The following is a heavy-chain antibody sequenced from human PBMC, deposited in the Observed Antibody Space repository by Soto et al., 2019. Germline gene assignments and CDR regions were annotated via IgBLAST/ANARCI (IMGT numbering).Heavy chain of an antibody. CDR3: AKIENYDFWSGYYNGGYYYGMDV. J-gene: IGHJ6*02. CDR2: ISGSGGST. V-gene: IGHV3-23*01. CDR1: GFTFSSYA. Sequence: GGSLRLSCAASGFTFSSYAMSWVRQAPGKGLEWVSAISGSGGSTYYADSVKGRFTTSRDNSKNTLYLQMNSLRAEDTAVYYCAKIENYDFWSGYYNGGYYYGMDVWGQGTTVTVSS. D-gene: IGHD3-3*01.